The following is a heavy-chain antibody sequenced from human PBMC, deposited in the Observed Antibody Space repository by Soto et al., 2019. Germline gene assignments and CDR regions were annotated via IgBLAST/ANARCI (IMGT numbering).Heavy chain of an antibody. V-gene: IGHV3-30*18. CDR3: AKDSSSSWFSHIYY. D-gene: IGHD6-13*01. J-gene: IGHJ4*02. CDR2: ISYDGSNK. Sequence: QVQVVESGGGVVQPGRSLRLSCVASGFSFSNYGMHWVRQAPGKGLEWVAIISYDGSNKYYADSVKGRFTISRDNSKNRVYLQMNSLKAEDTAVYYCAKDSSSSWFSHIYYWGLGTLVTVSS. CDR1: GFSFSNYG.